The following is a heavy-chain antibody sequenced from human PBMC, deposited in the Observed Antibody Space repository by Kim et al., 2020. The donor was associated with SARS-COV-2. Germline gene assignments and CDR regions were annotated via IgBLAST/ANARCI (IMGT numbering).Heavy chain of an antibody. V-gene: IGHV1-3*01. Sequence: ASVKVSCKASGYTFTSYAMHWVRQAPGQRLEWMGWINAGNGNTKYSQKFQGRVTITRDTSASTAYMELSSLRSEDTAVYYCARGILAGYDFWSGPLKGWFDPWGQGTLVTVSS. J-gene: IGHJ5*02. CDR1: GYTFTSYA. D-gene: IGHD3-3*01. CDR3: ARGILAGYDFWSGPLKGWFDP. CDR2: INAGNGNT.